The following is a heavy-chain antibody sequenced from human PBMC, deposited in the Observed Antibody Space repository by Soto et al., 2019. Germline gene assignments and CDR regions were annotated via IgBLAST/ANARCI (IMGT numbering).Heavy chain of an antibody. J-gene: IGHJ6*02. Sequence: QVTLKESGTVLVKPTETLTLTCTVSGFSLSNARMGVSWIRQPPGKALEWLAHIFSNDEKSYSTSLKSRLTISEATANSQVVLAMNNMDQVDTATYYCARMGDSGDGPPLDYYYYYGMDVWGQGTTVTVSS. CDR1: GFSLSNARMG. V-gene: IGHV2-26*01. CDR3: ARMGDSGDGPPLDYYYYYGMDV. D-gene: IGHD5-12*01. CDR2: IFSNDEK.